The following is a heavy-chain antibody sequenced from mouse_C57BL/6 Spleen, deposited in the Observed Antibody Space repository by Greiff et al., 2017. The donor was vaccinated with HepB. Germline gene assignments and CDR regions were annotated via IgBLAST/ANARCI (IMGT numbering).Heavy chain of an antibody. D-gene: IGHD2-3*01. CDR3: ARGMVTSSYWYFDV. J-gene: IGHJ1*03. V-gene: IGHV5-6*01. CDR1: GFTFSSYG. Sequence: EVQVVESGGDLVKPGGSLKLSCAASGFTFSSYGMSWVRQTPDKRLEWVATISSGGSYTYYPDSVKGRFTISRDNAKNTLYLQMSSLKSEDTAMYYCARGMVTSSYWYFDVWGTGTTVTVSS. CDR2: ISSGGSYT.